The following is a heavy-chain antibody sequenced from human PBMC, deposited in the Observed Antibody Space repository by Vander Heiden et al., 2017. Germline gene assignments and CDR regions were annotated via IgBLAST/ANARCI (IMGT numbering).Heavy chain of an antibody. CDR1: GYPFTSYY. CDR2: INPSGGST. J-gene: IGHJ1*01. CDR3: AREQWRDREYFQH. Sequence: QVQLVQSGAEVKKPGASVKVSCKASGYPFTSYYMHWVRQAPGQGLEWMGIINPSGGSTSYAQKFQGRVTMTRDTSTSTVYMELSSLRSEDTAVYYCAREQWRDREYFQHWGQGTLVTVSS. V-gene: IGHV1-46*03. D-gene: IGHD6-19*01.